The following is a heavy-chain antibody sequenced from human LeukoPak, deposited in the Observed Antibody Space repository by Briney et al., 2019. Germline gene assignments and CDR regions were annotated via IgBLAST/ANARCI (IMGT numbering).Heavy chain of an antibody. CDR1: GGSISSSSYY. Sequence: SETLSLTCTVSGGSISSSSYYWGWIRQPPGKGLEWIGSIYYSGSTYYNPSLKSRVTISVGTSKNQFSLKLSSVTAADTAVYYCARDLAGSDDYISYYYYYMDVWGKGTTVTVSS. V-gene: IGHV4-39*07. J-gene: IGHJ6*03. CDR2: IYYSGST. D-gene: IGHD4-11*01. CDR3: ARDLAGSDDYISYYYYYMDV.